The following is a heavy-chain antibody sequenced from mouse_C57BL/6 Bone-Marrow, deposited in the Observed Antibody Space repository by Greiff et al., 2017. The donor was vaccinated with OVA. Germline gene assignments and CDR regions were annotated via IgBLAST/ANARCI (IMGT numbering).Heavy chain of an antibody. V-gene: IGHV1-52*01. D-gene: IGHD2-4*01. CDR1: GYTFTSYW. CDR2: IDPSDSET. CDR3: ARGGLRRGGYFDY. J-gene: IGHJ2*01. Sequence: QVQLQQPGAELVRPGSSVKLSCKASGYTFTSYWMHWVKQRPIQGLEWIGNIDPSDSETHYNQKFKDKATLTVDKSSSTAYMQLSSLTSEDSAVYCGARGGLRRGGYFDYWGQGTTLTVSS.